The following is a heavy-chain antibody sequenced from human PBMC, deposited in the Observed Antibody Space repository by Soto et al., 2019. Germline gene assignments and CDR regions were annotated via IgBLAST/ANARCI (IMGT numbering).Heavy chain of an antibody. D-gene: IGHD1-26*01. CDR3: AHRPIVGAAI. V-gene: IGHV4-4*02. Sequence: PAETLALTCAFFGGSISNSNWWTWVRQPPGKGLDWIGEIFHSGSTNYNSSLMGRVTISVDKANNQFSLKLSSVTAADTAVYYCAHRPIVGAAIWGQGTMVTVSS. CDR1: GGSISNSNW. CDR2: IFHSGST. J-gene: IGHJ4*02.